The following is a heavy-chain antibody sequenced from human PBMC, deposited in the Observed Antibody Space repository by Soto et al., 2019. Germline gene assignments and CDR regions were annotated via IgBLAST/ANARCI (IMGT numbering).Heavy chain of an antibody. CDR1: GFTFSSYG. V-gene: IGHV3-30*18. CDR2: ISYDGSNK. Sequence: QVQLVESGGGVVQPGRSLRLSCAASGFTFSSYGMHRVRQAPGKGLEWVAVISYDGSNKYYADSVKGRFTISRDNSKNTLYLQMNSLRAEDTAVYYCAKGTWIQSSYYYGMDVWGQGTTVTVSS. CDR3: AKGTWIQSSYYYGMDV. D-gene: IGHD5-18*01. J-gene: IGHJ6*02.